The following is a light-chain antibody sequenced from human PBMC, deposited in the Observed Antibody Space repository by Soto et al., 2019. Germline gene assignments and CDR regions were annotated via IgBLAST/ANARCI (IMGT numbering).Light chain of an antibody. CDR1: SSNIRNKY. CDR2: KNS. Sequence: QSVLTQPPSASGPPGQRVTISCSGSSSNIRNKYVYWYQQLPGTAPKLLFYKNSQRPSGVPDRFSGSKSGTSASLAISGLRSGDEADYYCASWDDRLSGVVFGGGTKVTVL. J-gene: IGLJ2*01. V-gene: IGLV1-47*01. CDR3: ASWDDRLSGVV.